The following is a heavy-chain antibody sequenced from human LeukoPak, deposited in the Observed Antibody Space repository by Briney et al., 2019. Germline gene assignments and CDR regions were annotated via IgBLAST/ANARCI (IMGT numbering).Heavy chain of an antibody. Sequence: PGGSLRLSCAASGFTFSSYAMSWVRQAPGKGLEWVSAISGSGGSTYYADSVKGRFTISRDNSKNTLYLQMNSLRAEDTAVYYCAKDWGVMVRGVITYWGQGTLVTVSP. CDR1: GFTFSSYA. CDR2: ISGSGGST. J-gene: IGHJ4*02. V-gene: IGHV3-23*01. CDR3: AKDWGVMVRGVITY. D-gene: IGHD3-10*01.